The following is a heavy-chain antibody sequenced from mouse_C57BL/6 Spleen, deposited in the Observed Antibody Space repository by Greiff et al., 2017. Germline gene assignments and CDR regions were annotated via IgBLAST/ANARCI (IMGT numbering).Heavy chain of an antibody. J-gene: IGHJ4*01. CDR3: VRDNGNYVENYAMDY. V-gene: IGHV10-3*01. D-gene: IGHD2-1*01. CDR2: IRSKSSNYAT. CDR1: GFTFNTYA. Sequence: DVKLVESGGGLVQPKGSLKLSCAASGFTFNTYAMHWVRQAPGKGLEWVARIRSKSSNYATYYADSVKDRFTISRDDSQSMLYLQMNNLKTEDTAMYYWVRDNGNYVENYAMDYWGQGTSVTVAS.